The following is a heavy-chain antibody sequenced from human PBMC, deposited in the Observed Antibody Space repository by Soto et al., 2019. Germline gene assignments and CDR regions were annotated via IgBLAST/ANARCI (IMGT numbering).Heavy chain of an antibody. Sequence: GGSLRLSCAASGFTYSTYTMHWVRQAPGKGLEWVAVISYDGNNKFYADSVKGRFTISRDSTKQTLYLQMNSLRPDDTAIYYCARDSNGDYDYWGQGTLVTVSS. J-gene: IGHJ4*02. CDR2: ISYDGNNK. CDR3: ARDSNGDYDY. CDR1: GFTYSTYT. D-gene: IGHD4-17*01. V-gene: IGHV3-30-3*01.